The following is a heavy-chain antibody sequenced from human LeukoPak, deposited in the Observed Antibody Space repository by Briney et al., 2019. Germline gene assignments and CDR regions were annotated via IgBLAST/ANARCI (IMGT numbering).Heavy chain of an antibody. V-gene: IGHV4-34*01. CDR2: INHSGST. CDR1: GGSFSGYY. CDR3: ARSVVVITTRPNRGYYFDY. Sequence: SETLSLTCAVYGGSFSGYYWSWIRQPPGKGLEWIGEINHSGSTNYNPSLKSRVTISVDTSKNQFSLKLSSVTAADTAVYYCARSVVVITTRPNRGYYFDYWGQGTLVTVSS. D-gene: IGHD3-22*01. J-gene: IGHJ4*02.